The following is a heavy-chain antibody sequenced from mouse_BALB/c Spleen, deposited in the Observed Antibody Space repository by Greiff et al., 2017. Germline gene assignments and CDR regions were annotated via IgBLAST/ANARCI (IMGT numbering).Heavy chain of an antibody. J-gene: IGHJ3*01. CDR3: ARDRGYDGEFAY. V-gene: IGHV5-9-4*01. CDR1: GFTFSSYA. CDR2: ISSGGSYT. D-gene: IGHD2-2*01. Sequence: EVNVVESGGGLVKPGGSLKLSCAASGFTFSSYAMSWVRQSPEKRLEWVAEISSGGSYTYYPDTVTGRFTISRDNAKNTLYLEMSSLRSEDTAMYYCARDRGYDGEFAYWGQGTLVTVSA.